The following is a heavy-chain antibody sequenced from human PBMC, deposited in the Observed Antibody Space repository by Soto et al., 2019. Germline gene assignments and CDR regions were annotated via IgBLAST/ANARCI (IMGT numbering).Heavy chain of an antibody. CDR1: GYTFTSYA. V-gene: IGHV1-3*01. J-gene: IGHJ4*02. D-gene: IGHD2-2*01. Sequence: QVQLVQSGAEVKKPGASVKVSCKASGYTFTSYAMHWVRQAPGQRLEWMGWINAGNGNTKYSQKFQGRVTITRDTAASTAYMELSSLRSEATAVYYCARDVAAACLDYWGQGTLVTVSS. CDR3: ARDVAAACLDY. CDR2: INAGNGNT.